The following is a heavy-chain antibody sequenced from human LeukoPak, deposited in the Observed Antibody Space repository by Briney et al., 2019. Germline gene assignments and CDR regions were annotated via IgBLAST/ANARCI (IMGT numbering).Heavy chain of an antibody. V-gene: IGHV3-15*01. CDR2: IKSKSDGGTT. CDR3: TTDTYCSRTTCYSSSNYYYGLDV. D-gene: IGHD2-2*01. Sequence: PGGSLRLSCVASGLTFSNAWMSWVRQAPGQGLEWVGRIKSKSDGGTTDYAAPVKGRFTISRDDSKNTLYLQMNSLQTEDTAVYYCTTDTYCSRTTCYSSSNYYYGLDVWGQGTAVTVSS. J-gene: IGHJ6*02. CDR1: GLTFSNAW.